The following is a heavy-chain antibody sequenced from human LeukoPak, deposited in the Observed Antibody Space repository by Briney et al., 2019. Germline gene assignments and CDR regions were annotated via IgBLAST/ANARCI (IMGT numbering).Heavy chain of an antibody. CDR1: GFAFNDYY. D-gene: IGHD4-11*01. V-gene: IGHV3-11*01. J-gene: IGHJ4*02. CDR3: ARDTVYGNYYFDN. Sequence: GGSLRLSCAASGFAFNDYYMSWLRQAPGKGLEWVSYMSGSGGFTTFYADSVKGRFTISRDDAKNLLYLQMHNLRSEDTAVYFCARDTVYGNYYFDNWGQGILVTVSS. CDR2: MSGSGGFTT.